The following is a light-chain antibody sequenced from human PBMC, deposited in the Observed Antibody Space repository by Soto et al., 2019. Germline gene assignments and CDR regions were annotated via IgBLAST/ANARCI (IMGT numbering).Light chain of an antibody. CDR1: SSNIGAGYD. J-gene: IGLJ3*02. CDR3: QSYDSSLMGV. CDR2: GNS. Sequence: QSVLPQPPSVSGAPGQRVTISCTGSSSNIGAGYDVHWYQQLPGTAPKLLIYGNSNRPSGVPDRFSGSKSGTSASLAITGLQAEDEADYYCQSYDSSLMGVFGGGTKVTVL. V-gene: IGLV1-40*01.